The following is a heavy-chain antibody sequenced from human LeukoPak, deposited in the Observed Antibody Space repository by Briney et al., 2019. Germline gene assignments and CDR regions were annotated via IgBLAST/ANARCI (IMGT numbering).Heavy chain of an antibody. CDR3: ARAKAPPCGGDCYTVISYYYYGMDV. V-gene: IGHV4-31*03. CDR2: IYYSGST. D-gene: IGHD2-21*02. J-gene: IGHJ6*04. Sequence: SQTLSLTCTVSVGSISSGGYYWSWIRQHPGRGVEWIGYIYYSGSTYYNPSLKSRVTISVDTTKNQFSLKLRSVTAADTAVYYCARAKAPPCGGDCYTVISYYYYGMDVWGKGTTVTVSS. CDR1: VGSISSGGYY.